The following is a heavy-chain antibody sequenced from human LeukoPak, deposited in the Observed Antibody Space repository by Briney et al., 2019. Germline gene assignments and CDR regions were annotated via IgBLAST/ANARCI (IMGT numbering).Heavy chain of an antibody. CDR1: GGSISSGNYY. J-gene: IGHJ5*01. Sequence: SETLSLTCTVSGGSISSGNYYWTWIRQPPGKGLEWIGCIYHSGSPYNSPSLKSRVTISVDTSKNQFSLKLSSVTAADTAVYYCARDIQYRGYDSWGQGTLVTVSS. CDR3: ARDIQYRGYDS. V-gene: IGHV4-30-2*01. D-gene: IGHD5-12*01. CDR2: IYHSGSP.